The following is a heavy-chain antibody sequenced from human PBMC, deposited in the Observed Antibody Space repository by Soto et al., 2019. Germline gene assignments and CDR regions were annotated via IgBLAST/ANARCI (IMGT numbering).Heavy chain of an antibody. CDR2: IIPIFGTA. D-gene: IGHD1-26*01. Sequence: SVKVSCKASGGTFSSYAISWVRQAPGQGLEWMGGIIPIFGTANYAQKFQGRVTITADESTSTAYMELSSLRSEDTAVYYCARDRERVGATSPLYFQHWGQGTLVTVSS. CDR3: ARDRERVGATSPLYFQH. CDR1: GGTFSSYA. J-gene: IGHJ1*01. V-gene: IGHV1-69*13.